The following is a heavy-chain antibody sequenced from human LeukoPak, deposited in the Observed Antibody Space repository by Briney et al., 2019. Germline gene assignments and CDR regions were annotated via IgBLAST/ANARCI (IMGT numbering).Heavy chain of an antibody. CDR1: GGSISSYY. CDR3: ARHYYDSSGYYSHYFDY. D-gene: IGHD3-22*01. CDR2: IYYSGST. J-gene: IGHJ4*02. Sequence: SETLSLTCTDSGGSISSYYWSWIRQPPGKGLEWIGYIYYSGSTNYNPSLKSRVTISVDTSKNQFSLKLSSVTAADTAVCYCARHYYDSSGYYSHYFDYWGQGTLVTVSS. V-gene: IGHV4-59*08.